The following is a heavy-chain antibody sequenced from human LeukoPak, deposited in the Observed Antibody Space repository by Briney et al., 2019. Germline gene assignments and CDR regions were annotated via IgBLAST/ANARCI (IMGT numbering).Heavy chain of an antibody. V-gene: IGHV4-59*12. CDR3: AREIITVGKEYFQH. Sequence: SETLSLNCTVSGGSISSYYWSWIRQPPGKGLEWIGYIYYSGSTNYNPSLKSRVTMSLDTSKNQFSLQLRSMTAADTAVYYCAREIITVGKEYFQHWGQGTLVTVSS. J-gene: IGHJ1*01. CDR2: IYYSGST. D-gene: IGHD6-19*01. CDR1: GGSISSYY.